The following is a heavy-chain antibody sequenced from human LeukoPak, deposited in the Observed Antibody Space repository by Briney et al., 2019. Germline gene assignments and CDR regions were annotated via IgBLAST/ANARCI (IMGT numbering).Heavy chain of an antibody. Sequence: PSETLSLTCTVSGGSISSNYWSWIRQPPGKGLEWIGYIYYSGSTYYNPSLKSRVTISAETSKNQFSLRLRSVTAADTAMYYRERWIPSGSSLDYWGQGNLVTVSS. CDR3: ERWIPSGSSLDY. CDR1: GGSISSNY. CDR2: IYYSGST. J-gene: IGHJ4*02. V-gene: IGHV4-59*01. D-gene: IGHD2-15*01.